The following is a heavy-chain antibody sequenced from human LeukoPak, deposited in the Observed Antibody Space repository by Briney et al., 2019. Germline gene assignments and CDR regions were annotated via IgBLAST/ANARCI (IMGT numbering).Heavy chain of an antibody. CDR1: GFTFTKYS. CDR3: ARRESTTMVRGGVDY. Sequence: PGGSLRLSCAASGFTFTKYSMHWVRQTPGKGLEWVSYISSGSTTIYYTDSVKGRFTISRDNAKNSLYLQMSSLRAEDTTVYYCARRESTTMVRGGVDYWGQGTLVTVSS. V-gene: IGHV3-48*01. D-gene: IGHD3-10*01. J-gene: IGHJ4*02. CDR2: ISSGSTTI.